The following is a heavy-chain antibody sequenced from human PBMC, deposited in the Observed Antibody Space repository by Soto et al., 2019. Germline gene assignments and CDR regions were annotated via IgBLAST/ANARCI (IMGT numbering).Heavy chain of an antibody. V-gene: IGHV1-8*01. J-gene: IGHJ6*02. CDR2: MNPNSGNT. Sequence: QVQLVQSGAEVKKPGASVKVSCKASGYTFTSYDINWVRQATGQGLEWMGWMNPNSGNTGYAQKFQGRVTMTRNTSISTAYMELSSLRSEDTAVYYCARAIQDIVVVVAATYYYYGMDVWGQGTTVTVSS. CDR1: GYTFTSYD. D-gene: IGHD2-15*01. CDR3: ARAIQDIVVVVAATYYYYGMDV.